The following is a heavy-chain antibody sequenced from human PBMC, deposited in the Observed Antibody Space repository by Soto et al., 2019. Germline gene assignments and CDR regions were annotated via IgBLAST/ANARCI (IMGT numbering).Heavy chain of an antibody. D-gene: IGHD5-12*01. V-gene: IGHV1-18*01. Sequence: QVQLVQSGGEVKKPGASVKVSCKASGYTFTIYGINWVRQAPGQGLEWMGWISPDNGNTNYAQKLQGRVTMTTDTSTSTAYMQLTSLRSHDTPVYYCARALGYSGYAGMDVWGQGTTVTVSS. CDR1: GYTFTIYG. J-gene: IGHJ6*02. CDR2: ISPDNGNT. CDR3: ARALGYSGYAGMDV.